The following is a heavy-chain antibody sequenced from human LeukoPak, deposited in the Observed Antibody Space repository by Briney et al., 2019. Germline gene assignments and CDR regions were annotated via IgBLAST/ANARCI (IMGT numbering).Heavy chain of an antibody. CDR1: GGSFSGYY. CDR2: INHSGST. CDR3: ASTSYYYDSSGYYYGDFDY. J-gene: IGHJ4*02. Sequence: SETLSLTCAVYGGSFSGYYWSWIRQPPGKGLEWIGEINHSGSTNYNPSLKSRVTISVDTSKNQFSLKLSSVTAADTAVYYCASTSYYYDSSGYYYGDFDYWGQGTLVTVSS. V-gene: IGHV4-34*01. D-gene: IGHD3-22*01.